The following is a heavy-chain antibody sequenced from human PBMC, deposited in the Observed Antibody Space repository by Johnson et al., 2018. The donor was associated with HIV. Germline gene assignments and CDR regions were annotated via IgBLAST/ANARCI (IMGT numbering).Heavy chain of an antibody. CDR3: VKGIDSSSWYAFDI. V-gene: IGHV3-30*18. CDR1: GFTVSSNY. CDR2: ISYDGSNK. Sequence: QVQLVESGGGLIQPGGSLRLSCAASGFTVSSNYMSWVRQAPGKGLEWVAVISYDGSNKYYADSVKGRFTISRDNSKNTLYLQMNSLRAEDTAVYYCVKGIDSSSWYAFDIWGQGTMVTVSS. D-gene: IGHD6-13*01. J-gene: IGHJ3*02.